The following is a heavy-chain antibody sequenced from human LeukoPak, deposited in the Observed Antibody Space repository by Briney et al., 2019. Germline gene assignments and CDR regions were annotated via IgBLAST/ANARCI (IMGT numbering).Heavy chain of an antibody. CDR2: IYTSGST. J-gene: IGHJ4*02. V-gene: IGHV4-61*02. CDR1: GGSISSGNYY. CDR3: ARVDITMVRGVIS. D-gene: IGHD3-10*01. Sequence: PSETLSLTCTVSGGSISSGNYYWSWIRQPAGKGLEWIGRIYTSGSTNYNPSLKSRVTISVDTSKNQFSLKLSSVTAADTAVYYCARVDITMVRGVISWGQGTLVTVSS.